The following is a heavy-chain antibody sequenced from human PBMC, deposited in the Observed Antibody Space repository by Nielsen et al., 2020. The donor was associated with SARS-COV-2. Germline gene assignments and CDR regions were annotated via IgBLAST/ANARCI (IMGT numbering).Heavy chain of an antibody. V-gene: IGHV4-59*08. D-gene: IGHD4-17*01. CDR1: GGSISSYY. J-gene: IGHJ3*02. CDR3: ARRDMTTVKDDAFDI. CDR2: IYHSGST. Sequence: SETLSLTCTVSGGSISSYYWSWIRQPPGKGLEWIGSIYHSGSTYYNPSLKSRVTISVDTSKNQFSLKLSSVTAADTAVYYCARRDMTTVKDDAFDIWGQGTMVTVSS.